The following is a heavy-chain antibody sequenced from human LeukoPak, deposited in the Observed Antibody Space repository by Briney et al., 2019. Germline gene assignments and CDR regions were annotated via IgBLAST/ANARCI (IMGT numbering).Heavy chain of an antibody. D-gene: IGHD6-13*01. CDR3: VREDIGEIAAAKSHFDY. V-gene: IGHV3-7*01. CDR1: GFIFTDYW. CDR2: IKYDGIDK. J-gene: IGHJ4*02. Sequence: GGSLRLSCAASGFIFTDYWMNWVRQAPGKGLEWVAMIKYDGIDKKYLDSVKGRFTISRDNAQNSLYLQMNSLRAEDTAVYYCVREDIGEIAAAKSHFDYWGQGTLVTVSS.